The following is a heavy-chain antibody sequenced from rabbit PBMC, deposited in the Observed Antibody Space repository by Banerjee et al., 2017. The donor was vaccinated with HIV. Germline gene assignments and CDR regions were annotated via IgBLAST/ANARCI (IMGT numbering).Heavy chain of an antibody. CDR2: IYTAGSGNT. D-gene: IGHD1-1*01. Sequence: QSLEESGGDLVKPGASLTLTCTASGFDFSSNGMCWVRQAPGKGLEWIGCIYTAGSGNTDYASWAKGRFTISRTSSTTVTLQMTSLTAADTATYFCARGTPYYFVWGPGTLVTDS. J-gene: IGHJ6*01. V-gene: IGHV1S40*01. CDR1: GFDFSSNG. CDR3: ARGTPYYFV.